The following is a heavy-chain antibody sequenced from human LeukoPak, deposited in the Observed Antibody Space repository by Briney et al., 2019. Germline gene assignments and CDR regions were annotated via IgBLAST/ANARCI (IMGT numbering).Heavy chain of an antibody. CDR2: IYYSGST. V-gene: IGHV4-59*01. D-gene: IGHD6-13*01. J-gene: IGHJ4*02. Sequence: PSETLSLTCTVSGGSISSYYWSWIRQPPGKGLEWIGYIYYSGSTNYNPSLKSRVTISVDTSKNQFSLKLSSVTAADTAVYYCARVGLGSSSSWYNLRYYFDSWGQGTLVTVSS. CDR1: GGSISSYY. CDR3: ARVGLGSSSSWYNLRYYFDS.